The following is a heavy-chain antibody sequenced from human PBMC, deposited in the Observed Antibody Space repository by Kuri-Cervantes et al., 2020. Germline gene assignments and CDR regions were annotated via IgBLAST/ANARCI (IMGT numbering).Heavy chain of an antibody. V-gene: IGHV3-21*03. J-gene: IGHJ4*02. D-gene: IGHD3-10*01. CDR1: GFTFSSHS. CDR3: ARDLALSGKDY. CDR2: ISSSSSHM. Sequence: GESLKISCAASGFTFSSHSMHWVRQAPGEGLEWVSSISSSSSHMYYADSLKGRFTLSRDNAKNSLYLQMNSLRADDSAVYFCARDLALSGKDYWGQGTLVTVSS.